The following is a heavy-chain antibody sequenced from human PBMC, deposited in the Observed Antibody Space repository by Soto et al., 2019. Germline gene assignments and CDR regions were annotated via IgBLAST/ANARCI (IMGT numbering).Heavy chain of an antibody. CDR1: GGSISSYY. CDR2: IYYSGST. V-gene: IGHV4-59*01. D-gene: IGHD3-3*01. Sequence: SETLSLTCTVSGGSISSYYWSWIRQPPGKGLEWIGYIYYSGSTNYNPSLKSRVTISVDTSKNQFSLKLSSVTAADTAVYYCARALGYDFWSGFDPWGQGTLVTVSS. J-gene: IGHJ5*02. CDR3: ARALGYDFWSGFDP.